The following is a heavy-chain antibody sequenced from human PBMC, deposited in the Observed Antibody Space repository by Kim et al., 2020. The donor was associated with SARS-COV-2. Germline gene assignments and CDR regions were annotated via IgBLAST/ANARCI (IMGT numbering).Heavy chain of an antibody. J-gene: IGHJ3*02. CDR1: GGSISSSSYY. V-gene: IGHV4-39*01. CDR3: ARHLWISSGNPQSGSYLTGAFDI. Sequence: SETLSLTCTVSGGSISSSSYYWGWIRQPPGKGLEWIGSIYYSGSTYYNPSLKSRVTISVDTSKNQFSLKLSSVTAADTAVYYCARHLWISSGNPQSGSYLTGAFDIWGQGTMVTVSS. CDR2: IYYSGST. D-gene: IGHD1-26*01.